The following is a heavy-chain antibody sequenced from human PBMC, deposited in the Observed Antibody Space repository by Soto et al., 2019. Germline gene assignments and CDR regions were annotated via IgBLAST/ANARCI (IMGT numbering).Heavy chain of an antibody. CDR3: AASVPRGEWLPVDP. D-gene: IGHD3-3*01. CDR2: ISGSGGST. J-gene: IGHJ5*02. CDR1: GFTFSSFS. V-gene: IGHV3-23*01. Sequence: PGGSLRLSCAASGFTFSSFSMNWVRQAPGKGLEWVSIISGSGGSTYYADSVKGRFTISRDNSKNTLYLQMNSLRAEDTAVYYCAASVPRGEWLPVDPWGQGTLVTVSS.